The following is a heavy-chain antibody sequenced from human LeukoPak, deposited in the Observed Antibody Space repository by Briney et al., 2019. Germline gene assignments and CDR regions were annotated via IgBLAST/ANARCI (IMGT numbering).Heavy chain of an antibody. V-gene: IGHV4-4*07. CDR1: GGFIICYH. J-gene: IGHJ5*02. D-gene: IGHD3-10*01. CDR3: ARVSMVRGVIEDWWFDP. CDR2: NYNSGST. Sequence: SGALVLNCPASGGFIICYHWGWPRPPAGEGLGGIGRNYNSGSTNYNPSLKSRVTMAVDTSKNQFSLKLSSVTAADTAVYYCARVSMVRGVIEDWWFDPWGQGTLVTVSS.